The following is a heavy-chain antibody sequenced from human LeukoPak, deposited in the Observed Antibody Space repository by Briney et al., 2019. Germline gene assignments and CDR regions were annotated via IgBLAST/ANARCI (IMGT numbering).Heavy chain of an antibody. D-gene: IGHD1-26*01. CDR2: INPNSGGT. V-gene: IGHV1-2*02. CDR1: GYTFTGYY. J-gene: IGHJ5*02. CDR3: ARDAHSGSYEALNWFDP. Sequence: GASVKVSCKASGYTFTGYYMHWVRQAPGQGLEWMGWINPNSGGTNYAQKFQGRVTMTRDTSISTAYMELSRLRSDDTAVYYCARDAHSGSYEALNWFDPWGQGTLVTVSS.